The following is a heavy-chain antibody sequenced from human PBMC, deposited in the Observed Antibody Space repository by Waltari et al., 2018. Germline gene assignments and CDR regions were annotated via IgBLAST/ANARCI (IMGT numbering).Heavy chain of an antibody. D-gene: IGHD1-26*01. CDR1: GGSLSSYY. CDR3: ARIRAPGAPLVY. V-gene: IGHV4-59*01. CDR2: VYYSGTT. Sequence: QVQLRASGPGRVKSSETLSLTCTVSGGSLSSYYWTWVRQPPGKGLEWIGHVYYSGTTKYNPSLRSRVAMSIDMSKNQFSLKVRSVTAADVAIYYCARIRAPGAPLVYWGQGTLVTVSS. J-gene: IGHJ4*02.